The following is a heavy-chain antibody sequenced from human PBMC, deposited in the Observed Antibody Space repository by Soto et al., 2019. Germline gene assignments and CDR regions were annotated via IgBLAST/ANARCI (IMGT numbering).Heavy chain of an antibody. D-gene: IGHD3-3*02. CDR3: ARVRLSIAVNDALDV. CDR1: GFTFSDYV. V-gene: IGHV3-30*14. J-gene: IGHJ3*01. CDR2: MTYDGATE. Sequence: QVRLVESGGGVVQPGTSLRLSCAASGFTFSDYVIHWVRQAAGKGLEWVASMTYDGATEYYADSVKGRFTMSRDSSKRALSLQMNSLRPDDTAVYYCARVRLSIAVNDALDVWGQGTTVTVSS.